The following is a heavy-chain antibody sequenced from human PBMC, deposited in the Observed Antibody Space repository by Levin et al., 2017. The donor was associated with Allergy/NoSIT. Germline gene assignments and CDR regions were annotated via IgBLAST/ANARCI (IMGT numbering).Heavy chain of an antibody. CDR1: GFSFRSFG. J-gene: IGHJ4*02. Sequence: GESLKISCAASGFSFRSFGMHWVRQAPGKGLEWVAVISYDESDKFYADSVKGRFTISRDITRNTLYLQRNSLRREDAAVYYCAKDVVFGTSSWSLDFWGQGTRVTVSS. V-gene: IGHV3-30*18. CDR3: AKDVVFGTSSWSLDF. CDR2: ISYDESDK. D-gene: IGHD6-13*01.